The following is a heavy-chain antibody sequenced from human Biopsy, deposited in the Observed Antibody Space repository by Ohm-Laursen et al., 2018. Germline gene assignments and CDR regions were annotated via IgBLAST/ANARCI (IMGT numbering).Heavy chain of an antibody. V-gene: IGHV4-39*07. CDR2: VYYSGTT. CDR3: ARWEVGYSANDLRFDY. CDR1: GGSITSRTHY. D-gene: IGHD5-12*01. J-gene: IGHJ4*02. Sequence: SDTLSLTCTLSGGSITSRTHYWGWIRQTPGKGLEWIGTVYYSGTTYDNPSLKSRVTISMDTSKNQFSLKLTSVTAADTAVYYCARWEVGYSANDLRFDYWGQGTLVTVSS.